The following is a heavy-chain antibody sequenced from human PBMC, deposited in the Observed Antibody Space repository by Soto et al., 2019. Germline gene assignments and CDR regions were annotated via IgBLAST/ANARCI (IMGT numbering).Heavy chain of an antibody. CDR2: IRSSGGST. CDR1: GFTFSSYA. J-gene: IGHJ4*02. Sequence: EVQLLESGGGLVQPGGSLRLSCAASGFTFSSYAMNWVRQAPGKGLEWVSTIRSSGGSTYYADSVKGRFTISRDNSKNTRYLQMNSLGAEDTAVYYCAKGGDCSSTNCYVDYWGQGTLVTVSS. V-gene: IGHV3-23*01. CDR3: AKGGDCSSTNCYVDY. D-gene: IGHD2-2*01.